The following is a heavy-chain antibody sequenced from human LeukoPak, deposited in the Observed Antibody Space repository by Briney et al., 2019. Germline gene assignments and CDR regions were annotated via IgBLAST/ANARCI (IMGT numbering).Heavy chain of an antibody. V-gene: IGHV4-34*12. CDR2: IIHTGST. Sequence: SETLSLTCAVYGGSFRGFYWTWIRQPPGKGLEWVGEIIHTGSTNYNPSLKSRVTISVDTSKNQFSLNLTSVTAADTAVYYCARIWGGYWGQGTLVTVSS. D-gene: IGHD3-16*01. J-gene: IGHJ4*02. CDR1: GGSFRGFY. CDR3: ARIWGGY.